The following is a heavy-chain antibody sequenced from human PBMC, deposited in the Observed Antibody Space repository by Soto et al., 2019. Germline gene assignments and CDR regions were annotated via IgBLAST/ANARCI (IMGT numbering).Heavy chain of an antibody. J-gene: IGHJ4*02. CDR1: GYTFTKHG. CDR2: ISGHNGNT. Sequence: GASVKVSCKASGYTFTKHGISWVRQAPGQGLEWLGWISGHNGNTKYAQRLQGRVTMTTDTSTSTAYMELRSLKSDDTAVYYCARDLYPLAYYFDYWGQGTLVTVSS. CDR3: ARDLYPLAYYFDY. V-gene: IGHV1-18*01.